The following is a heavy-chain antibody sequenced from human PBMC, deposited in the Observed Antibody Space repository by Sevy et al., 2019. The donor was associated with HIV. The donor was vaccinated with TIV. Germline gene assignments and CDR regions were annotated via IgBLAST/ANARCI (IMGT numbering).Heavy chain of an antibody. J-gene: IGHJ4*02. CDR3: ARDRDRMLWLGGWGNY. CDR2: INTNTGNP. D-gene: IGHD3-10*01. CDR1: GYTFTSYA. V-gene: IGHV7-4-1*02. Sequence: ASVKVSCKASGYTFTSYAMNWVRQAPGQGLEWMGWINTNTGNPTYAQGFTGRFVFSLDTSVSTAYLQISSLKAEDTAVYYCARDRDRMLWLGGWGNYWGQGTLVTVSS.